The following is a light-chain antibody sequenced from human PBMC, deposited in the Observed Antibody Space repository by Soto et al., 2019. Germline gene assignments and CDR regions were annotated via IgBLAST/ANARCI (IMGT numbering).Light chain of an antibody. V-gene: IGKV1-39*01. CDR3: QQSYSTPHT. CDR2: AAS. CDR1: QSISSY. J-gene: IGKJ4*01. Sequence: DIQIAQSPSSLSASVGDRVTITCLASQSISSYLNWYQQKPGKAPKLLIYAASSLQSGVTSWFSCSGSGTDFTLPISSLQPEDFATYYCQQSYSTPHTFGGGTKVDIK.